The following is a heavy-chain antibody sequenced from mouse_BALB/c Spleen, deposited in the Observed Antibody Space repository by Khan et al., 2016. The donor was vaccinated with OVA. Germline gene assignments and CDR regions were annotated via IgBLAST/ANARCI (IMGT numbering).Heavy chain of an antibody. CDR3: ARTPYVAYTMAY. D-gene: IGHD1-1*01. V-gene: IGHV9-3-1*01. Sequence: QIQLVQSGPELKKPGETVKISCKASGYTFTSFGMNWVKQAPGKGLEWMGWINTYTGEPTYADDFQGRFAFSLEPSARTAYLQINNLKNEDTATNFCARTPYVAYTMAYGGQGTSVTVSS. J-gene: IGHJ4*01. CDR1: GYTFTSFG. CDR2: INTYTGEP.